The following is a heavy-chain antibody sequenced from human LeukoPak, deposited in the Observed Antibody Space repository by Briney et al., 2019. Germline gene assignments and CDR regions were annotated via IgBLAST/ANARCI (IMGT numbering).Heavy chain of an antibody. V-gene: IGHV4-38-2*02. CDR1: GYSINSGHY. Sequence: SETLSLTCTVSGYSINSGHYWGWIRQPPRKGLEWITNMFYTGVKQYNPSLKSRVSTSIDTSKNQFSLRLRSVTAADTALYFCARVNTDLDTLPDYWGRGVLVTVSS. CDR3: ARVNTDLDTLPDY. CDR2: MFYTGVK. J-gene: IGHJ4*02. D-gene: IGHD5-18*01.